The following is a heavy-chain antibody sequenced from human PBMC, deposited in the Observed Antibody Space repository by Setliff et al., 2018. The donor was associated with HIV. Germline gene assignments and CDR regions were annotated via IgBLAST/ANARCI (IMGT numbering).Heavy chain of an antibody. CDR1: GGSFSDYY. Sequence: LSLTCSVYGGSFSDYYWTWIRQSPGKGLVWIGEINHSGSTNYNPSLKSRVTISVDTSKNQFSLKLSSVTAADTAVYYCASDYSSRHDAFDLWGQGTVVTVSS. D-gene: IGHD6-13*01. J-gene: IGHJ3*01. V-gene: IGHV4-34*01. CDR2: INHSGST. CDR3: ASDYSSRHDAFDL.